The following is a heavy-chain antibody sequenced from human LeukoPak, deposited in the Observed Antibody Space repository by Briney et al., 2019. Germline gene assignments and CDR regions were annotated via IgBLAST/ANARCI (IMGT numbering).Heavy chain of an antibody. CDR3: ARDSSPWGTGEFDP. CDR1: GGSVSSYY. CDR2: IYYSGSGST. Sequence: SETLSLTCTVSGGSVSSYYWSWIRQPPGKGLEWIGYIYYSGSGSTNYNPSLKSRVTISVDTSKNQFSLKLSSVTAADTAVYYRARDSSPWGTGEFDPWGQGNLVTVSS. V-gene: IGHV4-59*02. J-gene: IGHJ5*02. D-gene: IGHD3-16*01.